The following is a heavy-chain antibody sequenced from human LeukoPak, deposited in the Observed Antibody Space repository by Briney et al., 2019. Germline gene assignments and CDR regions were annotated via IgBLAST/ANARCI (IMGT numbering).Heavy chain of an antibody. CDR2: ISYDGSNK. Sequence: GGSLRLSCAASGFTFSSYGMHWDRQAPGKGLEWVAVISYDGSNKYYADSVRGRFTISRDNSKNTLYLQMNSLRAEDTAVYYCAKDLSSGWLDYWGQGTLVTVSS. J-gene: IGHJ4*02. D-gene: IGHD6-19*01. V-gene: IGHV3-30*18. CDR1: GFTFSSYG. CDR3: AKDLSSGWLDY.